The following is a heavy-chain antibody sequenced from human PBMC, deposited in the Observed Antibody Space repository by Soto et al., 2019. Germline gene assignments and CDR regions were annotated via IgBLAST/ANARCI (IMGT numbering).Heavy chain of an antibody. V-gene: IGHV3-23*01. CDR3: AKDRLASAGVARFDP. D-gene: IGHD3-3*01. Sequence: GGSLRLSCAASGFTFSSYGMSWVRQTPGLGLEWVSTISGSGITTYYADAVKGRFTISRDNSGNMLFLQMDSLRADDTAVYYCAKDRLASAGVARFDPWGQGTLVTVSS. CDR1: GFTFSSYG. CDR2: ISGSGITT. J-gene: IGHJ5*02.